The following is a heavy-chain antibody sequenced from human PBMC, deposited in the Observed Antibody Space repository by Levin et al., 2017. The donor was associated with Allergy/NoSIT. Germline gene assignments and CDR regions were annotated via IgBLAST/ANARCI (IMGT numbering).Heavy chain of an antibody. CDR3: AKDSAEVVMGWASTEGNYFDY. D-gene: IGHD3-16*01. V-gene: IGHV3-30*18. CDR1: GFTFSSYG. Sequence: LSLTCAASGFTFSSYGMHWVRQAPGKGLEWVAIISYDGSNTYYTDSVKGRFIISRDSSKNTVYLQMNSLRVEDTAVYFCAKDSAEVVMGWASTEGNYFDYWGQGTLVTVSS. J-gene: IGHJ4*02. CDR2: ISYDGSNT.